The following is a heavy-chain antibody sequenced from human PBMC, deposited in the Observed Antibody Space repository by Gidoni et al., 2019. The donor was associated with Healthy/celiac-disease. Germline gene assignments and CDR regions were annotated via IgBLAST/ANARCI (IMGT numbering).Heavy chain of an antibody. CDR1: GGTFRRYA. D-gene: IGHD7-27*01. CDR2: IIPIFGTA. Sequence: QVQLVQSGAEVKKPGSSVQVSCKASGGTFRRYAISWVRPSPGQGLEWMGGIIPIFGTANYAQKFQGRVTITADESTSTAYMELSSLRSEDTAVYYCARDGAFYAHSGDYWYFDLWGRGTLVTVSS. V-gene: IGHV1-69*01. J-gene: IGHJ2*01. CDR3: ARDGAFYAHSGDYWYFDL.